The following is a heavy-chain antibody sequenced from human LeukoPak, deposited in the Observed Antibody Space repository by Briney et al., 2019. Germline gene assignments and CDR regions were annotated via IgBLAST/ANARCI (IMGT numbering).Heavy chain of an antibody. Sequence: GGPLRLSCSASGFTFSYFSMNWVRQAPGKGLEWFSSISSTGSVTHYADSVKGRFTISRDNARNSLFLQMHSLRAEDTAVYYCARESSSSFTPFFDYWGRGNLVTVSS. V-gene: IGHV3-48*04. CDR1: GFTFSYFS. D-gene: IGHD6-6*01. J-gene: IGHJ4*02. CDR3: ARESSSSFTPFFDY. CDR2: ISSTGSVT.